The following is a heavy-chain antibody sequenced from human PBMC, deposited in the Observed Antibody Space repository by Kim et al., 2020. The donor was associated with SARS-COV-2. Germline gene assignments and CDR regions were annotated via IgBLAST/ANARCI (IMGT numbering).Heavy chain of an antibody. Sequence: YSPSFQGQVTISADKSISTAYLQWSSLKASDTAMYYCATGPMARGYFDYWGQGTLVTVSS. V-gene: IGHV5-51*01. J-gene: IGHJ4*02. CDR3: ATGPMARGYFDY. D-gene: IGHD3-10*01.